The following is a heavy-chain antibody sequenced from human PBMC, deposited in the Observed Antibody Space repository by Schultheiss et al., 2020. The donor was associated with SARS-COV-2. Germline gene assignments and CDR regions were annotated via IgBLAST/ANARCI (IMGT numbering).Heavy chain of an antibody. CDR3: ARGDCGSTSCYGLNLSWFDP. J-gene: IGHJ5*02. D-gene: IGHD2-2*01. CDR1: GGAISSYY. Sequence: SATLSLPFTVEGGAISSYYWSWIRQPAGKGLEWIGRIYTSGSTNYNPSLKSRVTISVDTSKNQFSLKLSSVTAADTAVYYCARGDCGSTSCYGLNLSWFDPWGQGTLVTVSS. CDR2: IYTSGST. V-gene: IGHV4-4*07.